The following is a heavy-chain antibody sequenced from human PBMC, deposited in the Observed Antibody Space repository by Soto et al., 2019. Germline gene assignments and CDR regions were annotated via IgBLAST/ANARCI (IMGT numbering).Heavy chain of an antibody. V-gene: IGHV1-2*02. CDR1: GYTFSGYY. Sequence: QVQLVQSGAEVKKPGASVKVSCKASGYTFSGYYMHWVRQAPGQGLEWMGWINPKSGGTKYAQKFQGRVTMARDTSFNTAYIDLSRLTSDDTAVYFCAREGTGYSAFDIWGQGTMVTVSS. J-gene: IGHJ3*02. D-gene: IGHD3-9*01. CDR2: INPKSGGT. CDR3: AREGTGYSAFDI.